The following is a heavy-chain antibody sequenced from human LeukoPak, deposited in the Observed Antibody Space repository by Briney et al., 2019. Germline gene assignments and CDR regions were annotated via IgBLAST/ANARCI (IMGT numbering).Heavy chain of an antibody. CDR3: ARDGTGTTLVRGVMGNFDY. CDR1: GFTFSAYG. V-gene: IGHV3-33*01. D-gene: IGHD3-10*01. Sequence: PGGSLRLSCAASGFTFSAYGMHWVRQAPGKGLEWVAFIWHDGTNTFHADSVKGRFTISRDNSKNTVYLEMNSLRAEDTAVYYCARDGTGTTLVRGVMGNFDYWGQGTLVTVSS. CDR2: IWHDGTNT. J-gene: IGHJ4*02.